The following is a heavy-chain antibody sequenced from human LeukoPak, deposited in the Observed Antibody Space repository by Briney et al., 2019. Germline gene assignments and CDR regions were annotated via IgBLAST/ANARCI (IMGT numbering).Heavy chain of an antibody. CDR1: GFTFSNAW. V-gene: IGHV3-15*01. J-gene: IGHJ6*02. CDR3: TTDPTEHYYGSGSHTYYYYYGMDV. Sequence: GGSLRLSCAASGFTFSNAWMSWVRQAPGKGLEWVGRIKSKTDGGTTDYAAPVKGRFTISRDDSKNTLYLQMNSLKTEDTAVYYCTTDPTEHYYGSGSHTYYYYYGMDVWGQGTTVTVSS. D-gene: IGHD3-10*01. CDR2: IKSKTDGGTT.